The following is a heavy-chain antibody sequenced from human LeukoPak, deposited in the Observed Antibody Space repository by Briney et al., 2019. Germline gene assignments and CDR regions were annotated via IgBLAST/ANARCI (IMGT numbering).Heavy chain of an antibody. CDR2: MNPNSGDT. J-gene: IGHJ3*02. V-gene: IGHV1-8*03. CDR3: AREGYGDYESAFDI. Sequence: ASVKVSCNASGYTFTSYDINWVRQATGQGLEWMGWMNPNSGDTGYAQKFQGRVTITRNTSISPAYMELSSLRSEDTALYYCAREGYGDYESAFDIWGQGTMVTVSS. D-gene: IGHD4-17*01. CDR1: GYTFTSYD.